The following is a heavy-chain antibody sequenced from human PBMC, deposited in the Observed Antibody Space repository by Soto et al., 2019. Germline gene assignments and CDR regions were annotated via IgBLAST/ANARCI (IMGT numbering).Heavy chain of an antibody. J-gene: IGHJ5*02. CDR2: IIPIFGTA. D-gene: IGHD1-26*01. CDR1: LGTFSSYG. Sequence: ASVKVSCKASLGTFSSYGISTVRQTPGQGLEWMGGIIPIFGTANYAQKFQGRVTITADESTSTAYMELSSLRSEDTAVYYCAASGSYYYNWFDPWGQGTLVTVSS. CDR3: AASGSYYYNWFDP. V-gene: IGHV1-69*13.